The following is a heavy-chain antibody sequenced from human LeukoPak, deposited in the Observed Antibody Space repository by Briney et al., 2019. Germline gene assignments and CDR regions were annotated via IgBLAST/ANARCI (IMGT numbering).Heavy chain of an antibody. J-gene: IGHJ4*02. Sequence: GGSLRLSCAASGFIFSSYAMSWVRQAPGKGLEWVSAISGSGGSTYYADSVKGRFTISRDNSKNTLYLQMNSLRAEDTAVYYCAKGPSHYDSSGYYDYWGQGTLVTVSS. D-gene: IGHD3-22*01. CDR1: GFIFSSYA. CDR2: ISGSGGST. V-gene: IGHV3-23*01. CDR3: AKGPSHYDSSGYYDY.